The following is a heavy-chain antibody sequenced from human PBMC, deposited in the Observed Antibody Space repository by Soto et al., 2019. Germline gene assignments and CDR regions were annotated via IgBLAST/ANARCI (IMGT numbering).Heavy chain of an antibody. V-gene: IGHV4-59*01. CDR3: ARGDGRFWLDYYYYGMDV. D-gene: IGHD3-9*01. Sequence: SETLSLTCTFSCGSIISYYWSWIRQPPGKGLEWIGYIYYSGSTNYNPSLKSRVTISVDTSKNQFSLKLSSVTAADTAVYYCARGDGRFWLDYYYYGMDVWGQGTTVTVSS. CDR1: CGSIISYY. CDR2: IYYSGST. J-gene: IGHJ6*02.